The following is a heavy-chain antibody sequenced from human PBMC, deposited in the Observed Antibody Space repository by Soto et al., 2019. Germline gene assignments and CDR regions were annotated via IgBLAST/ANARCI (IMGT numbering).Heavy chain of an antibody. CDR1: GYTFTSYG. CDR3: ARDLSSWYVSYYYGMDV. Sequence: ASVKVSWKASGYTFTSYGISWVRRAPGQGLEWMGWISAYNGNTNYARKLQGRVTMTTDTSTSTAYMELRSLRSDDTAVYYCARDLSSWYVSYYYGMDVWGQGTTVTVSS. J-gene: IGHJ6*02. D-gene: IGHD6-13*01. CDR2: ISAYNGNT. V-gene: IGHV1-18*04.